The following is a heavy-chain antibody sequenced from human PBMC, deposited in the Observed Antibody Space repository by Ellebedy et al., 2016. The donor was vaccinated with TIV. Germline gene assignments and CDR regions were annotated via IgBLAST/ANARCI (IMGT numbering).Heavy chain of an antibody. CDR1: GYSISSGYY. CDR3: TRGGTSYSDY. J-gene: IGHJ4*02. D-gene: IGHD1-1*01. Sequence: SETLSLTCTVSGYSISSGYYWGWIRPPPGTGLEWIGSIYHSWSTYYNPSLKSRITISVDTSKNQFSLKLSSVTAADTAMYYCTRGGTSYSDYWGQGTLVTVSS. CDR2: IYHSWST. V-gene: IGHV4-38-2*02.